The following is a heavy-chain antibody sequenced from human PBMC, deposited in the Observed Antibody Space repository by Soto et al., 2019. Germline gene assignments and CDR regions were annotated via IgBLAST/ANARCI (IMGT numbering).Heavy chain of an antibody. CDR3: ATVDRSVALVGWFDP. J-gene: IGHJ5*02. V-gene: IGHV1-69*01. Sequence: QVHLEQSGAEVKKPGSSVKVSCKFSGGTFSSYVIIWVRQAPGQGLEWMGGLIPVSGTANYAQKFHGRVTISADAATNTAYMELSSVRFDYTAVYYCATVDRSVALVGWFDPWGQGTLVTVSS. CDR2: LIPVSGTA. D-gene: IGHD2-8*02. CDR1: GGTFSSYV.